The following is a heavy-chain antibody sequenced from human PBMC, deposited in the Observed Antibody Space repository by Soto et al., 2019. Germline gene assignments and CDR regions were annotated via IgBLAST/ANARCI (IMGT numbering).Heavy chain of an antibody. J-gene: IGHJ3*02. CDR3: ARVVGDGFDI. Sequence: QVQLVESGGGVVQPGRSLRLSCAASGFTFSSYGMHWVRQAPGKGLEWVAVIWYDGSNKYYADSVKGRFTISRDKYKNTLYLQMSILRAEDTAVYYCARVVGDGFDIWGQGTMVTVSS. CDR2: IWYDGSNK. V-gene: IGHV3-33*01. CDR1: GFTFSSYG.